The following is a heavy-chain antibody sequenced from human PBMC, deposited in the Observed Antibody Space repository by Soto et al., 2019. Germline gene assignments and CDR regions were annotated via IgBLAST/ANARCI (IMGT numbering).Heavy chain of an antibody. CDR1: GGTFSSYA. V-gene: IGHV1-69*13. Sequence: SVKVSCKASGGTFSSYAISWVRQAPGQGLEWMGGIIPIFGTANYAQKFQGRVTITADESTSTAYMELSSLRSEDTAVYYCARDGYSSGWSDDAFDIRGQGTMVTVSS. CDR2: IIPIFGTA. D-gene: IGHD6-19*01. J-gene: IGHJ3*02. CDR3: ARDGYSSGWSDDAFDI.